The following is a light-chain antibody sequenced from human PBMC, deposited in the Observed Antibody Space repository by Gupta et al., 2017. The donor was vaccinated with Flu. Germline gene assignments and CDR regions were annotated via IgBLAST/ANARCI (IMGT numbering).Light chain of an antibody. CDR1: SSDVGDCNC. CDR3: CSSAGSNTVV. Sequence: QSALTPPCSVSGSPGQSVTISCTATSSDVGDCNCVSWYQQHPGKAPKLMIYDVNERPSGVPHRFSGSKSGNTASLTISGLQAEDDADYYCCSSAGSNTVVFGGGTKLTVL. V-gene: IGLV2-11*01. J-gene: IGLJ3*02. CDR2: DVN.